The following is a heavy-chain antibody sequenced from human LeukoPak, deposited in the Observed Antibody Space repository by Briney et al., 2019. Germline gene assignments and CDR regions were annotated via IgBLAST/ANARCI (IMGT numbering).Heavy chain of an antibody. CDR3: ARDEGSTWQRFDP. J-gene: IGHJ5*02. V-gene: IGHV3-74*01. CDR2: ISSDGSST. D-gene: IGHD6-13*01. CDR1: GFTFSSYA. Sequence: TGGSLRLSCAASGFTFSSYAMSWVRQAPGKGLEWVSRISSDGSSTDYEDSVKGRFTISRDNAKNTLYLQMNSLRAEDTAVYYCARDEGSTWQRFDPWGQGTLVTVSS.